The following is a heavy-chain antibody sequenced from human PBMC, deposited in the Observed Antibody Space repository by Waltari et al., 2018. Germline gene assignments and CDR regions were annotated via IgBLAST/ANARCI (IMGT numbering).Heavy chain of an antibody. J-gene: IGHJ4*02. CDR3: AANGGYSSGYGVDY. CDR2: ISYGGVST. D-gene: IGHD5-18*01. CDR1: GFTFSNYA. V-gene: IGHV3-23*01. Sequence: EVQVLESGGGLGQPGGSLRLSCAVSGFTFSNYAMTWVRQAPGKGLEWVSAISYGGVSTYYADFVKGRFTISRDNSKNTLYLQMNSLRAEDTAVYYCAANGGYSSGYGVDYWGQGTLVTVSS.